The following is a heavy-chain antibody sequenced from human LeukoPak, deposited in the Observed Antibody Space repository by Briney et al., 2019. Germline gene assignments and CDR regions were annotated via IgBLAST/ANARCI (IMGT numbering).Heavy chain of an antibody. CDR3: AKSAKDHGDYVYYYYYGMDV. J-gene: IGHJ6*02. D-gene: IGHD4-17*01. CDR1: GFTFGSYG. CDR2: ISYDGSNK. Sequence: GGSLRLSCAASGFTFGSYGMHWVRQAPGKGLEWVAVISYDGSNKYYADSVKGRFTISRDNSKNTLYLQMNSLRAEDTAVYYCAKSAKDHGDYVYYYYYGMDVWGQGTTVTVSS. V-gene: IGHV3-30*18.